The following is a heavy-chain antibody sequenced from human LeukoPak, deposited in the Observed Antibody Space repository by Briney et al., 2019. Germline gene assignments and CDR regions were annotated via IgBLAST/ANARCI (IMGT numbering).Heavy chain of an antibody. CDR2: IYYSGSS. CDR3: AKGMGGKYCTNGLCYYSWFDP. CDR1: GASISSHY. Sequence: SETLSLTCTVSGASISSHYWGWIRQPPGKGLEWIGYIYYSGSSNYNPSLKSRVTISLDTSKNQFSLKLSSVTAADTAVYYCAKGMGGKYCTNGLCYYSWFDPWGQGTLVTVSS. J-gene: IGHJ5*02. D-gene: IGHD2-8*01. V-gene: IGHV4-59*11.